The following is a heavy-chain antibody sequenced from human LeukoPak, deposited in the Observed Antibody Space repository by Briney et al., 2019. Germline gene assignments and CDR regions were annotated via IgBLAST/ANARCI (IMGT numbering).Heavy chain of an antibody. Sequence: PGGSLRLSCAASGFTFSNYAISWVRQAPGKGLEWVSAIGGSGGSPYYADSVKGRFTISRDNSKNTLYLQMNSLRAEDTAVYYCARGYYHHAYIFDYWGQGTLVTVSS. CDR2: IGGSGGSP. CDR3: ARGYYHHAYIFDY. V-gene: IGHV3-23*01. D-gene: IGHD2-15*01. J-gene: IGHJ4*02. CDR1: GFTFSNYA.